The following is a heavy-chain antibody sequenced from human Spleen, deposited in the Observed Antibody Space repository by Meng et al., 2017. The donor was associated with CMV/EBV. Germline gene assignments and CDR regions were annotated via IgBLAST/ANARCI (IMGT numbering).Heavy chain of an antibody. Sequence: GESLKISCAASGFTFSSYAMSWVRQAPGKGLEWVSSISSSSSYIYYADSVKGRFTISRDNAKNSLYLQMNSLRAEDTAVYYCARAVGTMVRGVIDYWGQGTLVTVSS. J-gene: IGHJ4*02. V-gene: IGHV3-21*01. D-gene: IGHD3-10*01. CDR2: ISSSSSYI. CDR1: GFTFSSYA. CDR3: ARAVGTMVRGVIDY.